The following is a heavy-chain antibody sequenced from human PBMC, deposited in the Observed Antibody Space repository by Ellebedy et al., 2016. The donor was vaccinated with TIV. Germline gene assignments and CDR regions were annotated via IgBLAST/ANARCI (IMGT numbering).Heavy chain of an antibody. Sequence: SGPTLVKPTETLTLTCSCSGFSMRTGGVGVGWIRQPPGKALEWLALILWNDDNRYSPSLKSRLTITRDTSKNQVVLTLTNIDPADTGTYYCAHRVNSGHFFFDSWGPGTLVTVSS. V-gene: IGHV2-5*01. CDR1: GFSMRTGGVG. CDR3: AHRVNSGHFFFDS. D-gene: IGHD3-22*01. J-gene: IGHJ4*02. CDR2: ILWNDDN.